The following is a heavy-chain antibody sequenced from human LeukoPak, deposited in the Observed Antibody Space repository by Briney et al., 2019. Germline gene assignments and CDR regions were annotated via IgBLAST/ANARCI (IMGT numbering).Heavy chain of an antibody. V-gene: IGHV3-21*01. CDR1: GFTVINYS. Sequence: TGGSLRLSCAASGFTVINYSINWVRQAPGKGLGWVSPITSSSTYIYYADSVRGRFTISRDNAKNSLYLQMNSLRAEDTAVYYCARGYYHYYYMDVWGKGTTVTVSS. CDR2: ITSSSTYI. J-gene: IGHJ6*03. CDR3: ARGYYHYYYMDV.